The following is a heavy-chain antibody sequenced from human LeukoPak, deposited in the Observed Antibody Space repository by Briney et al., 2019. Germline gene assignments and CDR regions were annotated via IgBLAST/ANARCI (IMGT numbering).Heavy chain of an antibody. CDR3: ARDRGGNDFDY. CDR1: GFTFSSYS. J-gene: IGHJ4*02. CDR2: ISSSSSYI. Sequence: KAGGSLRLSCGASGFTFSSYSMNWVRQAPGKGLEWVSSISSSSSYIYYADSVKGRFTISRDNAKDSLYLQMNSLRAEDTAVYYCARDRGGNDFDYWGQGTLVTVSS. V-gene: IGHV3-21*01.